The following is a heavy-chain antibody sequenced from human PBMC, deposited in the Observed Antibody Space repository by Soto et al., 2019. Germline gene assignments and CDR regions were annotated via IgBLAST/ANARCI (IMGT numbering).Heavy chain of an antibody. V-gene: IGHV3-48*03. J-gene: IGHJ4*02. D-gene: IGHD3-10*01. Sequence: ESGGGLVQPGGSLRLSCAASGFTFSSYEMNWVRQAPGKGLEWVSYISSSGSTIYYADSVKGRFTISRDNAKNSLYLQMNSLRAEDTAVYYCARDRYYGSGSYVFDYWGQGTLVTVSS. CDR2: ISSSGSTI. CDR1: GFTFSSYE. CDR3: ARDRYYGSGSYVFDY.